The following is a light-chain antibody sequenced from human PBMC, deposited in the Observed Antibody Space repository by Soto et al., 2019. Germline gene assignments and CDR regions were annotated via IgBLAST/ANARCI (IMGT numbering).Light chain of an antibody. J-gene: IGKJ3*01. CDR1: QSISSY. CDR3: PQSYSTSFP. CDR2: AAS. Sequence: DIRMTQSPSSLSASVGDRVTITCRASQSISSYLNWYQQKPGKAPKLLIYAASSLQSGVPSRFSGSGSGTDFTLTSSSLEPEDFATYYCPQSYSTSFPFVPGTKVDIK. V-gene: IGKV1-39*01.